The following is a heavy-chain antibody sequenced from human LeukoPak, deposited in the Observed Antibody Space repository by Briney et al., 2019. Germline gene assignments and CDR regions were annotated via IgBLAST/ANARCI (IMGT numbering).Heavy chain of an antibody. CDR1: GFTFSSHA. CDR3: AKEIFSVTMRIEVQGAFDI. D-gene: IGHD3-22*01. Sequence: GGSLRLSCAASGFTFSSHAMSWVRQAPGKGLEWVSAISGSGDSTYYADSVKGRFTISRDNSVNMLYLQMNSLRAEDTAIYYCAKEIFSVTMRIEVQGAFDIWGQGTMVSVSS. V-gene: IGHV3-23*01. CDR2: ISGSGDST. J-gene: IGHJ3*02.